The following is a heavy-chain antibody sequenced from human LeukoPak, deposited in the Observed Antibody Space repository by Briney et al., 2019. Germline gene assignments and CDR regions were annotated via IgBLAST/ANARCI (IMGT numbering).Heavy chain of an antibody. D-gene: IGHD2-21*02. V-gene: IGHV1-46*01. CDR2: INTSGGST. J-gene: IGHJ3*02. Sequence: ASVKVSCKASGYMFTTYYIHWVRQAPGQGLEWMGIINTSGGSTTYAQKFQGRVTMTEDTSTDTAYMELSSLRSEDTAVYYCATGDTAFDIWGQGTMVTVSS. CDR3: ATGDTAFDI. CDR1: GYMFTTYY.